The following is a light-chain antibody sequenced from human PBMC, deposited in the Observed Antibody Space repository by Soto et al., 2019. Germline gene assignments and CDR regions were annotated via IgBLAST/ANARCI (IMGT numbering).Light chain of an antibody. Sequence: DIQMTQSPSSLSAAVGDRVTITCRASQTVTNYLYWYHQQPGKAPKLLIHSTSTLQTEVPSRFSGSGSWTDFTLTINSLQPEDFGTYYCQQSYSFPRTFGQGTKVAI. J-gene: IGKJ1*01. CDR3: QQSYSFPRT. V-gene: IGKV1-39*01. CDR2: STS. CDR1: QTVTNY.